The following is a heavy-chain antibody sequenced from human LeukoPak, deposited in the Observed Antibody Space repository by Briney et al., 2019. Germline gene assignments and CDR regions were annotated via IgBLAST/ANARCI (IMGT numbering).Heavy chain of an antibody. Sequence: GGSLRLSCAASGFAFSNHAMTWVRQAPGQGLEWASNISNRFYSINYADSVKGRFSISRDNAKHTLYLQMNSLRDEDTAVYYCVRNDTSGVGLDYWGQGSLVTDSS. CDR3: VRNDTSGVGLDY. CDR2: ISNRFYSI. CDR1: GFAFSNHA. J-gene: IGHJ4*02. V-gene: IGHV3-23*01. D-gene: IGHD3-3*01.